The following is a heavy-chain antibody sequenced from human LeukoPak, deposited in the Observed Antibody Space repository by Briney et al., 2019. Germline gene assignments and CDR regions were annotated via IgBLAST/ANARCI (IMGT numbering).Heavy chain of an antibody. CDR3: ARTASSYVSTHPSDY. CDR2: IYSGGST. V-gene: IGHV3-53*01. J-gene: IGHJ4*02. D-gene: IGHD3-10*02. Sequence: GGSLILSCAASGFTVSTTYMSWVRQAPGKGLEWVSLIYSGGSTYYADSVKGRFTISRDIPKNTLYLQMSSLRAEDTAVYYCARTASSYVSTHPSDYWGQGILVTVSS. CDR1: GFTVSTTY.